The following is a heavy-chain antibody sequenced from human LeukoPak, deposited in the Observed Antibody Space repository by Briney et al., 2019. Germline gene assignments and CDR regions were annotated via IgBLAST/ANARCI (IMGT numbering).Heavy chain of an antibody. CDR2: IVPVFNTT. J-gene: IGHJ4*02. D-gene: IGHD3-10*01. CDR1: GGTFSTYA. V-gene: IGHV1-69*13. CDR3: ASPPSGDGGSFEY. Sequence: SVKVSCKASGGTFSTYAISWVRQAPGQGLEWMGGIVPVFNTTNYAQKFQGRVTITADESTSTAYMELSSLRSDDTAVYYCASPPSGDGGSFEYWGQGTLVTVSS.